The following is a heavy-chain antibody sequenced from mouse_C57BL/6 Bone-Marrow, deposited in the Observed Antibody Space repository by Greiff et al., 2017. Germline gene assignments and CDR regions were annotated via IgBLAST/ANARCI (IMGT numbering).Heavy chain of an antibody. CDR2: IYPRSGNT. Sequence: QVTLKESGAELARPGASVKLSCKASGYTFTSYGISWVKQRTGQGLEWIGEIYPRSGNTYYNEKFKGKATLTADKSSSTAYMELRSLTSEDSAVYFCARYRLFFDYWGQGTTLTVSS. J-gene: IGHJ2*01. D-gene: IGHD1-2*01. CDR3: ARYRLFFDY. CDR1: GYTFTSYG. V-gene: IGHV1-81*01.